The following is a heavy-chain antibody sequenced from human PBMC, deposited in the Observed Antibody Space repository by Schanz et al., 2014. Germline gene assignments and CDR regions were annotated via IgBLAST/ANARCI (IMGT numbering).Heavy chain of an antibody. J-gene: IGHJ2*01. CDR1: GFTFSNHA. CDR2: ISGRGGRT. V-gene: IGHV3-23*04. CDR3: PREMGSALLRYFDL. D-gene: IGHD1-26*01. Sequence: AELVESGGGVVQPGGSLRLSCEASGFTFSNHAMSWVRQAPGKGLEWVSAISGRGGRTYYADSVKGRFTISRDNSKNTLYLQMNNLRAEDTAVYYCPREMGSALLRYFDLWGRGTLVTVSS.